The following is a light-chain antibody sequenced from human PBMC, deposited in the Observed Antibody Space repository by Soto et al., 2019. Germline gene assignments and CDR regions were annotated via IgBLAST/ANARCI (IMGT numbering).Light chain of an antibody. J-gene: IGLJ2*01. CDR1: SSDVGGYNY. CDR2: EVS. CDR3: SSYAGSKNLVV. Sequence: QSVLTQPPSASGSPGQSVTISCTGTSSDVGGYNYVSWYQQHPGKAPKLMIYEVSKRPSGVPDRFSGSKSGNTASLTVSGLQAEDEADYYCSSYAGSKNLVVFGGGTKVTVL. V-gene: IGLV2-8*01.